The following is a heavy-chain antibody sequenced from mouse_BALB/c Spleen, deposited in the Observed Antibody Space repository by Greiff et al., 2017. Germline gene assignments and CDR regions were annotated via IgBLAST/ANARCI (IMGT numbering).Heavy chain of an antibody. CDR2: IYPGNSDT. Sequence: VQLKESGTVLARPGASVKMSCKASGYTFTSYWMHWVKQRPGQGLEWIGAIYPGNSDTSYNQKFKGKAKLTAVTSTSTAYMELSSLTNEDSAVYYCTRERWLASYYAMDYWGQGTSVTVSS. CDR3: TRERWLASYYAMDY. CDR1: GYTFTSYW. V-gene: IGHV1-5*01. D-gene: IGHD2-3*01. J-gene: IGHJ4*01.